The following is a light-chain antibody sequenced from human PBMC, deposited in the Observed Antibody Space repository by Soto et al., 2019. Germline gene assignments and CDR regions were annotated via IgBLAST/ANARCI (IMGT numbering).Light chain of an antibody. V-gene: IGKV4-1*01. CDR1: QSLFWSPNKKNN. CDR3: QQYHRIPET. Sequence: DVVMTQSPDSLAVSLGERATIKCKSGQSLFWSPNKKNNLAWYQQKPGQPPKLLISWASTRESGVPDRFSGSGSETDFTLTISSLQAEDVAVYYCQQYHRIPETFGQGTRLEIK. CDR2: WAS. J-gene: IGKJ2*01.